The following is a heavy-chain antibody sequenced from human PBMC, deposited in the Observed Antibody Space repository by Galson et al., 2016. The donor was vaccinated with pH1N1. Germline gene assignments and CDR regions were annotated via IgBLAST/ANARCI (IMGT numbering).Heavy chain of an antibody. CDR1: GGSFSDYY. V-gene: IGHV4-34*01. CDR2: VNPSGST. CDR3: ARVDFGGKLGD. Sequence: GTLSLTCTVYGGSFSDYYWSWIRQPPGKGLEWIGEVNPSGSTIYNPSLNSRVIISADTSRNQFSLKLTPVTAAATAVYFCARVDFGGKLGDWGQGTQVTVSS. J-gene: IGHJ4*02. D-gene: IGHD3-10*01.